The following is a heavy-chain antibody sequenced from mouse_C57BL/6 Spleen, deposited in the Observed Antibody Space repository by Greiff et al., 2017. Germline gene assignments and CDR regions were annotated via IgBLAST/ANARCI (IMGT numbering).Heavy chain of an antibody. Sequence: EVQLQQSGPELVKPGASVKISCKASGYTFTDYYMNWVKQSHGKSLEWIGDINPNNGGTSYNQKFKGKATLTVDKSSSTAYMELRSLTSEDSAVYYCASGSYYYGSGAYWGQGTLVTVSA. J-gene: IGHJ3*01. CDR2: INPNNGGT. D-gene: IGHD1-1*01. V-gene: IGHV1-26*01. CDR3: ASGSYYYGSGAY. CDR1: GYTFTDYY.